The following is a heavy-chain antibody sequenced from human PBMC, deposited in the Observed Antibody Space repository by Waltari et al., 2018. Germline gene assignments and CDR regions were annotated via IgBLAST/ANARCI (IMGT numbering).Heavy chain of an antibody. CDR1: GGSISSGSYY. V-gene: IGHV4-61*09. Sequence: QVQLQESGPGLVKPSQTLSLTCTVSGGSISSGSYYWSWIRQPAGKGLEWIGYIYTSGSTNYNPSLKSRVTLSVDTSKNQFSLKLSSVTAADTAVYYCAREVDSSGYYSFDYWGQGTLVTVSS. CDR3: AREVDSSGYYSFDY. J-gene: IGHJ4*02. D-gene: IGHD3-22*01. CDR2: IYTSGST.